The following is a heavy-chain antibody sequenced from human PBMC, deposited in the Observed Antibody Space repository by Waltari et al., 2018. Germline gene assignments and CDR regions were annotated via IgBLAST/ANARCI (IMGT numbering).Heavy chain of an antibody. CDR2: ISSSTTT. CDR3: ARGRDGYIQDVFDI. J-gene: IGHJ3*02. CDR1: GFTFGTYN. V-gene: IGHV3-48*01. D-gene: IGHD5-12*01. Sequence: EVQLVESGGGLVQPGESLRLSCAAPGFTFGTYNMNWVRQAPGKGLEWVSYISSSTTTYYADYVKGRFTISRDNAKNSLYLQMNSLRAEDTALYYCARGRDGYIQDVFDIWGQGTMVSVSS.